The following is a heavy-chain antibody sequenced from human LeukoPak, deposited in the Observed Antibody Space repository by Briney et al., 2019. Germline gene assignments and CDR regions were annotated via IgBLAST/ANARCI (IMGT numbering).Heavy chain of an antibody. J-gene: IGHJ6*02. D-gene: IGHD6-19*01. CDR3: ARDREYSSGWYSGYYGMDV. CDR1: GYTFTGYY. V-gene: IGHV1-2*02. Sequence: ASVKVSCKASGYTFTGYYMHWVRQAPGQGLEWMGWIIPNSGGTNYAQKFQGRVTMTRDTSISTAYMELSRLRSDDTAVYYCARDREYSSGWYSGYYGMDVWGQGTTVTVSS. CDR2: IIPNSGGT.